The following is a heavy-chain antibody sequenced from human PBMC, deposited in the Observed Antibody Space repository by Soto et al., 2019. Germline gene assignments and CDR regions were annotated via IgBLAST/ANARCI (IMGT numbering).Heavy chain of an antibody. V-gene: IGHV1-69*13. CDR1: GGTFSSYA. D-gene: IGHD6-13*01. CDR3: ARGHLNIAAAGIWFDP. J-gene: IGHJ5*02. Sequence: SVKVSCKASGGTFSSYAISWVRQAPGQGLEWMGGIIPIFGTANYAQKFQGRVTITADESTSTAYMELSSLRSEDTAVYYCARGHLNIAAAGIWFDPWGQGTLVTVSS. CDR2: IIPIFGTA.